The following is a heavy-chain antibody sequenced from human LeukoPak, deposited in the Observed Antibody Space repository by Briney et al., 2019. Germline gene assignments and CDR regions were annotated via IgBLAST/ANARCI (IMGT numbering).Heavy chain of an antibody. CDR1: GFTFSSYS. J-gene: IGHJ4*02. CDR3: AKGYDFWTGHYFEY. CDR2: ISSSSSYI. V-gene: IGHV3-21*04. Sequence: GGSLRLSCAASGFTFSSYSMNWVRQAPGKGLEWVSSISSSSSYIYYADSVKGRFTISRDNSKNTLYLEMNGLRAEDTAVYFCAKGYDFWTGHYFEYWGQGALVTVSS. D-gene: IGHD3-3*01.